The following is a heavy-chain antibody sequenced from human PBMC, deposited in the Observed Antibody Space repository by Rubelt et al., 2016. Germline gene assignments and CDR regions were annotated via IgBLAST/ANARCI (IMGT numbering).Heavy chain of an antibody. CDR2: ISTWSNTI. CDR1: GFTFSTYS. J-gene: IGHJ4*02. CDR3: ARETSYYYVEN. D-gene: IGHD1-26*01. Sequence: EVQLVESGGGLVKPWGSLRLSCEASGFTFSTYSMNWVRQAPGKGLEWVSYISTWSNTIYYADSVKGRFTIFSDNAKTCLYLQMTSLRAEDTAVYYCARETSYYYVENWGQGTLVSVSS. V-gene: IGHV3-48*01.